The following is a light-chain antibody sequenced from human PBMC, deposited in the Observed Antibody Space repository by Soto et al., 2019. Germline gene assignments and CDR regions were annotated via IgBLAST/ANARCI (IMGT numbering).Light chain of an antibody. CDR2: DVS. CDR1: QSISDW. V-gene: IGKV1-5*01. CDR3: QQCNNYLYT. J-gene: IGKJ2*01. Sequence: DIQMTQSPSTLSASVGDRVTITCRASQSISDWLAWYQQNPGKAPKLLIYDVSTLESGVPSRFSGSGSGTEFTLTISSLQPDDFATYYCQQCNNYLYTFGQGTKVEIK.